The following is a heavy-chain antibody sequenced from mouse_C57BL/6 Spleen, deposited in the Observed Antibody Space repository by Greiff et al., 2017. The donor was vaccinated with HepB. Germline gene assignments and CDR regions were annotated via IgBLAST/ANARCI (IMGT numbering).Heavy chain of an antibody. D-gene: IGHD1-3*01. V-gene: IGHV1-15*01. CDR2: IDPETGGT. CDR1: GYTFTDYE. CDR3: TGRESSFYAMDC. J-gene: IGHJ4*01. Sequence: QVQLQQSGAELVRPGASVTLSCKASGYTFTDYEMHWVKQTPVHGLEWIGAIDPETGGTAYNQKFKGKAILTADKSSSTAYMKRRSLTSEDSAVCYSTGRESSFYAMDCGGQGTAVTVSA.